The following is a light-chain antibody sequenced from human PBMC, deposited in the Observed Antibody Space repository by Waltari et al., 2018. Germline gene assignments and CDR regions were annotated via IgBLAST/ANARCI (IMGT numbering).Light chain of an antibody. Sequence: IQMTQSPSTLSASVGDRVTITCRASQFISNWLAWYQHHPGKAPKLLIYDASKLKSGVPSRFSGSGSGTEFTLTIASLQPDDFATYYCQQYNNYLTFGPGTKVDI. CDR2: DAS. V-gene: IGKV1-5*01. J-gene: IGKJ3*01. CDR1: QFISNW. CDR3: QQYNNYLT.